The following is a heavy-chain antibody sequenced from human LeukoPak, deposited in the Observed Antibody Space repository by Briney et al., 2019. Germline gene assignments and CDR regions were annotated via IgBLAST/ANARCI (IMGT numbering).Heavy chain of an antibody. J-gene: IGHJ4*02. V-gene: IGHV4-4*07. D-gene: IGHD4-11*01. CDR3: AREYEATVTAFDY. CDR2: IYTSGST. CDR1: GGSINSYY. Sequence: SETLSLTCTVSGGSINSYYWSWIRQPAGKGLEWIGRIYTSGSTNYNPSLKSRVTMSVDTSKNQFSLKLSSVTAADTAVYYCAREYEATVTAFDYWGQGTLVTVSS.